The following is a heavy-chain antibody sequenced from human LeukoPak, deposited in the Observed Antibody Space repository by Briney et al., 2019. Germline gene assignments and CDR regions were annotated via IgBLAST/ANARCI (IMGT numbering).Heavy chain of an antibody. J-gene: IGHJ4*02. CDR2: ISGSGGSA. CDR3: AKPYYDFWSGYYYFDY. D-gene: IGHD3-3*01. V-gene: IGHV3-23*01. Sequence: PGGSLRPSCAASGFTVSSNAMTWVRQAPGKGLEWVSAISGSGGSAYYADSVKGRFTISRDNSKNTLYLQMNSLRAEDTAVYYCAKPYYDFWSGYYYFDYWGQGTLVTVSS. CDR1: GFTVSSNA.